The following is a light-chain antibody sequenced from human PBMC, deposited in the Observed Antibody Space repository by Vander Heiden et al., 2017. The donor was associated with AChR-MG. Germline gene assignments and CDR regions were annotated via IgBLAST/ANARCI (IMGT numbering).Light chain of an antibody. Sequence: QSVLPQPPSLSGHPGQRAPNSFTGSSSTPGAGYDVHWFQQLPKTAPKLVIANNFDRPSGVPDRFSGSKSGTSASLTITGRQSEDEAYYDCQSYDSSLKGVFGGGTKVTVL. V-gene: IGLV1-40*01. CDR2: NNF. CDR1: SSTPGAGYD. J-gene: IGLJ3*02. CDR3: QSYDSSLKGV.